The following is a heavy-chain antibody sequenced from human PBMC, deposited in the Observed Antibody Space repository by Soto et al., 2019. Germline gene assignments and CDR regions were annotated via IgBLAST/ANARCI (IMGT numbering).Heavy chain of an antibody. D-gene: IGHD2-15*01. V-gene: IGHV3-7*04. J-gene: IGHJ5*02. CDR3: ARGGGTLLS. CDR2: IKQDGSER. CDR1: GFTLSSHL. Sequence: EVQLVESGGGLVQPGGSLRLSCAASGFTLSSHLMSWVRQAPGKGLECVANIKQDGSERYYVDSVKGRFTISRDNAKNSLSLQMNSLRAEDTAVYYCARGGGTLLSWGQGTLVTVSS.